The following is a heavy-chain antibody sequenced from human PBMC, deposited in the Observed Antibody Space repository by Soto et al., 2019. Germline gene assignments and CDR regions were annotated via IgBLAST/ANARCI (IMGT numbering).Heavy chain of an antibody. CDR3: ARTGFWSDYRVADY. V-gene: IGHV4-39*01. CDR1: GGSISSSSSY. CDR2: IDYSGST. Sequence: SETLSLTCTVSGGSISSSSSYWGWIRQPPGKGLEWIGSIDYSGSTYYNPSLKSRITISVDTSKNQFSLKLSSVTAADTAVYFCARTGFWSDYRVADYWGQGTLVTAPQ. D-gene: IGHD3-3*01. J-gene: IGHJ4*02.